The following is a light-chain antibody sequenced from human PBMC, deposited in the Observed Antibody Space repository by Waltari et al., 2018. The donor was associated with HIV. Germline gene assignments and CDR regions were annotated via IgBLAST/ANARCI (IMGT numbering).Light chain of an antibody. V-gene: IGKV3-15*01. J-gene: IGKJ2*01. CDR1: QSISAK. Sequence: EIVMTQSPPTLDVCPGLRVTLSCRASQSISAKVAWYQQRPGQAPRLLIYEVATRPTGIPARFSGSGSGTEFTLTISSLQSEDFATYFCQQYDDGPRGITFGQGTMLEIK. CDR2: EVA. CDR3: QQYDDGPRGIT.